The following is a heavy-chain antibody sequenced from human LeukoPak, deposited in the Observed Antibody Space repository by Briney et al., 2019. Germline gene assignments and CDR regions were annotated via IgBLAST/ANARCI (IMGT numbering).Heavy chain of an antibody. CDR3: ARGAGVLRFLEWLDYYYYYMDV. V-gene: IGHV1-46*01. D-gene: IGHD3-3*01. J-gene: IGHJ6*03. CDR2: INPSGGST. CDR1: GYTFTSYY. Sequence: ASVKVSCKASGYTFTSYYMHWVRQAPGQGLEWMGIINPSGGSTSYAQKFQGRVTMTRDMSTSTVYMELSSLRSEDTAVYYCARGAGVLRFLEWLDYYYYYMDVWGKGTTVTVSS.